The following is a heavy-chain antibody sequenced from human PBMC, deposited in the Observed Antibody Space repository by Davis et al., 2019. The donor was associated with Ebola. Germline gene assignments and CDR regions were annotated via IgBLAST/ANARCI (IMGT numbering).Heavy chain of an antibody. V-gene: IGHV3-33*01. J-gene: IGHJ6*02. CDR3: AREEPSYYYYYGMDV. CDR2: IWYDGSNK. D-gene: IGHD1-26*01. CDR1: GFTFSSYG. Sequence: GESLKISCAASGFTFSSYGMHWVRQAPGKGLEWVAVIWYDGSNKYYADSVKGRFTISRDNSKNTLYLQMNSLRAEDTAVYYCAREEPSYYYYYGMDVWGQGTTVTVSS.